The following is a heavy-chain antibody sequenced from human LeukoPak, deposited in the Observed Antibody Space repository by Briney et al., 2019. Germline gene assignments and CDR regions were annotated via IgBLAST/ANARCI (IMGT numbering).Heavy chain of an antibody. CDR3: ARTPDRSSHSCFDY. Sequence: ASVKVSCKASGYTFIRYGISWVRQAPGQGLEWMGWISAYNGNTKNVQRVQGRVTMTRDTSTSTVYMELSSLRSEDTAVYYCARTPDRSSHSCFDYWGQGTLVTVSS. CDR1: GYTFIRYG. D-gene: IGHD6-6*01. J-gene: IGHJ4*02. V-gene: IGHV1-18*01. CDR2: ISAYNGNT.